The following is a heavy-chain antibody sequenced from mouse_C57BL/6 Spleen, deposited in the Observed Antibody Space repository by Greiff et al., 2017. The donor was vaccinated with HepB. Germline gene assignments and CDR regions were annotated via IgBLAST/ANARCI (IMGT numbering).Heavy chain of an antibody. CDR1: GYTFTGYW. Sequence: VQLQESGAELMKPGASVKLACKATGYTFTGYWIEWVKQRPGHGLEWIGEILPGGGSTNYNEKFKGKATFTADTSSNTAYMQLSSLTTEDSAIYYCARSTTVVLDYWGQGTTLTVSS. V-gene: IGHV1-9*01. J-gene: IGHJ2*01. CDR2: ILPGGGST. CDR3: ARSTTVVLDY. D-gene: IGHD1-1*01.